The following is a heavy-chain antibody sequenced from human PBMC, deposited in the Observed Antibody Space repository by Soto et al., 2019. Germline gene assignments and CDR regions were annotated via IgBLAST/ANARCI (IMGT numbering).Heavy chain of an antibody. Sequence: ASVKVPWKASGYSFTDYHIHWVRQAPGQGLEWLGRINPKSGGTSTAQKFQGWVTMTTDTSISTASMELTRLTSDDPAIYSCARGDSTDCSNGVCSFFYNHDMDVWGQGTTVTVS. D-gene: IGHD2-8*01. CDR1: GYSFTDYH. J-gene: IGHJ6*02. CDR3: ARGDSTDCSNGVCSFFYNHDMDV. V-gene: IGHV1-2*04. CDR2: INPKSGGT.